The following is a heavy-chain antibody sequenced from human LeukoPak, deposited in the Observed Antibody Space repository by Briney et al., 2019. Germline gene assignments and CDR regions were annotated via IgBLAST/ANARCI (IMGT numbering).Heavy chain of an antibody. D-gene: IGHD1-26*01. Sequence: PSETLSLTCAVSGGSISSYYWSWIRQPPGKGLEWIGYIYSGGDTNYNPSLKSRVTISVDTSKNQFSLNLSSVTAADTAVYYCARKSRSNPYYYYMDVWGKGTTVTVSS. CDR3: ARKSRSNPYYYYMDV. V-gene: IGHV4-59*01. CDR1: GGSISSYY. CDR2: IYSGGDT. J-gene: IGHJ6*03.